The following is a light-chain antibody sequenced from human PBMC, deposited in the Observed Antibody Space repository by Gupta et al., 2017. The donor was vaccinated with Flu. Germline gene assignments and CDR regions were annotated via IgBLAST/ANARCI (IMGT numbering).Light chain of an antibody. V-gene: IGLV3-9*01. CDR3: QVWDSYTVV. Sequence: SYDLTQPLSVSVALGQTAKITCGGNDIRSKNGHWYQLKPGQAPMVVIYGDNNRPFGIPERFSGSNSGNTATLTSSRAQDGDEADYYCQVWDSYTVVFGGGTKLTVL. CDR2: GDN. J-gene: IGLJ3*02. CDR1: DIRSKN.